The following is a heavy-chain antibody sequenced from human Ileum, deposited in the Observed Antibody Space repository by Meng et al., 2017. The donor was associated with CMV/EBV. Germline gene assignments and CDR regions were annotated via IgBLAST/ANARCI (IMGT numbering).Heavy chain of an antibody. V-gene: IGHV3-7*01. J-gene: IGHJ4*02. CDR3: ARESTSACNAPSYF. Sequence: GGSLRLSCAASGFAFSAYWMSWVRQAPGKGLEWVANINEDGSEKYYVDSVKGRLTISRDNAKNSLYLQMNNLRAEDTAVYYCARESTSACNAPSYFWGQGTLVTVSS. CDR1: GFAFSAYW. D-gene: IGHD1-26*01. CDR2: INEDGSEK.